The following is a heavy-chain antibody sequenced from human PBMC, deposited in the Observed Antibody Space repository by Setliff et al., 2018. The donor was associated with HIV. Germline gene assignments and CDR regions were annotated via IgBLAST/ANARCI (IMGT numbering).Heavy chain of an antibody. Sequence: PSETLSLTCAVYGGSFSGYYWSWIRQPPGKGLEWIGEINHSGSANYNPSLKSRVTISVDTSKNQFSVKLTSVTAADTAVYYCARGYEGSSPGGAFDIWGQGTTVTVSS. V-gene: IGHV4-34*01. CDR2: INHSGSA. J-gene: IGHJ3*02. CDR3: ARGYEGSSPGGAFDI. D-gene: IGHD6-6*01. CDR1: GGSFSGYY.